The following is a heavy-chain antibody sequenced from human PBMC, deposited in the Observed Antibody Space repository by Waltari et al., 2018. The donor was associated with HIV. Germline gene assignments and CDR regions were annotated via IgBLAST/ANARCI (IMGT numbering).Heavy chain of an antibody. CDR3: ARDQTMTRAFDI. Sequence: QVQLVESGGGVGQPGRALILPCAASGLTSSSYDMHWVRQAPGKGLEWVAVISYDGSNKYYADSVKGRFTISRDYSKNTLYLQMNSLRAEDTAVYYCARDQTMTRAFDIWGQGTMVTVSS. CDR2: ISYDGSNK. CDR1: GLTSSSYD. V-gene: IGHV3-30*01. J-gene: IGHJ3*02. D-gene: IGHD3-22*01.